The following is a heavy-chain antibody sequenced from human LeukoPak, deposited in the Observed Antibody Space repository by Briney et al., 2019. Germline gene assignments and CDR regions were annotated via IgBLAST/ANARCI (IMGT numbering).Heavy chain of an antibody. CDR2: ITSGSSYI. J-gene: IGHJ6*03. CDR3: ARDPYSGSYGNYYYYFMDV. CDR1: GFTFSSYN. Sequence: GGSLRLSCEASGFTFSSYNMNWVRQAPGKGLEWVSSITSGSSYIYYADSVKGRFTISRDNAKNSLYLQMNSLRAEDTAVYYCARDPYSGSYGNYYYYFMDVWGKGTTVTISS. D-gene: IGHD1-26*01. V-gene: IGHV3-21*01.